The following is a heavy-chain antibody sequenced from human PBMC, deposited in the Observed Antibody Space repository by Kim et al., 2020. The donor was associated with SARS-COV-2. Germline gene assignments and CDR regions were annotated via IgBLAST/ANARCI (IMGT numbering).Heavy chain of an antibody. V-gene: IGHV1-18*01. D-gene: IGHD6-6*01. Sequence: ASVKVSCKASGYTFTSYGISWVRQAPGQGLEWMGWISPDSGNTKYTQKVQGRVTMTTDTSTSTVYMELSSLRSDDTAVYYCARRSSSYSWFCPPCQG. CDR2: ISPDSGNT. CDR1: GYTFTSYG. J-gene: IGHJ5*02. CDR3: ARRSSSYSWFCP.